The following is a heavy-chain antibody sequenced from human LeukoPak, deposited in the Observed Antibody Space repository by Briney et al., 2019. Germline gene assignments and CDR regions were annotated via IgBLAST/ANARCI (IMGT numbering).Heavy chain of an antibody. CDR1: GGTFSSYA. V-gene: IGHV1-69*13. CDR3: AREGAGELLRYYFDY. Sequence: ASVKVSCKASGGTFSSYAISWVRQAPGRGLEWMGGIIPIFGTANYAQKFQGRVTITADESTSTAYMELSSLRSEDTAVYYCAREGAGELLRYYFDYWGQGTLVTVSS. D-gene: IGHD1-26*01. J-gene: IGHJ4*02. CDR2: IIPIFGTA.